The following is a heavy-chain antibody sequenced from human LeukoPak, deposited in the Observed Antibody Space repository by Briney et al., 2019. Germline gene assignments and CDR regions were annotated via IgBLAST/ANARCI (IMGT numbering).Heavy chain of an antibody. V-gene: IGHV4-61*02. CDR1: GGSISSGSYY. CDR2: IYTSGST. J-gene: IGHJ3*02. Sequence: SETLSLTCTVSGGSISSGSYYWSWIRQPAGKGLEWIGRIYTSGSTNYNPSLKSRVTISVDTSKNQFSLKLSSVTAADTAVYYCGRDSYDAFDIWGQGTMVTVSS. CDR3: GRDSYDAFDI.